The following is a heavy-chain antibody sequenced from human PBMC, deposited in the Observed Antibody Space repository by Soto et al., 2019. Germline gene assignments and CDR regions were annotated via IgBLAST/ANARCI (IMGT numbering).Heavy chain of an antibody. CDR1: GFTVSTDW. CDR2: IRSGGNT. J-gene: IGHJ6*02. Sequence: EVQLVESGGGLVQPGGSLRLSCAASGFTVSTDWMYWVRQAPGKGLEWVSVIRSGGNTYYADSVEGRFTISRDNSKNTVYLPMNSLRAEDTAVYYCVRDNYSYGMDVWGQGTMVTVSS. CDR3: VRDNYSYGMDV. V-gene: IGHV3-66*01.